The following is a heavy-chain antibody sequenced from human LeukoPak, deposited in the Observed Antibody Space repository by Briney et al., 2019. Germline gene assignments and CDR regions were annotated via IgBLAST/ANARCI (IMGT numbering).Heavy chain of an antibody. Sequence: ASVKVSCKASGYTFSSYGFSWVRQAPGQGLEWMGWINAYNGNTNYAQNLQGRVTMTTDTSTSTAYMELSSLRSDDTAVYYCARDPGNYGDLGLDIWGQGTTVTVSS. CDR2: INAYNGNT. J-gene: IGHJ3*02. CDR1: GYTFSSYG. CDR3: ARDPGNYGDLGLDI. V-gene: IGHV1-18*01. D-gene: IGHD4-17*01.